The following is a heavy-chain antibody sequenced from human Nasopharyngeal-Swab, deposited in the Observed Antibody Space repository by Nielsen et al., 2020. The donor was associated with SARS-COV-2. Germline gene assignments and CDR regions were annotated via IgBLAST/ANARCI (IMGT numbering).Heavy chain of an antibody. J-gene: IGHJ4*02. CDR3: ARDRGTGDGDY. Sequence: SVKVSCKASGYTFTGYYMHWVRQAPGQGLEWMGRIIPILGIANYAQKFQGRVTITADKSTSTVYMELSSLRSEDTAVYYCARDRGTGDGDYWGQGTLVTVSS. V-gene: IGHV1-69*04. D-gene: IGHD7-27*01. CDR1: GYTFTGYY. CDR2: IIPILGIA.